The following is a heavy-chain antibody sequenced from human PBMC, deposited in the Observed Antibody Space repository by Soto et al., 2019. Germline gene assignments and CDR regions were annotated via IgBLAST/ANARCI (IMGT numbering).Heavy chain of an antibody. CDR2: ISAHNGNT. J-gene: IGHJ4*02. Sequence: QVHLVQSGAEVKKPGASVKVSCKGSGYGFTTYGITWVRQATGQGLEWMAWISAHNGNTNYGQKLKGRVTVTKDTSTSTAYMELRSLRSDDTAVYYCARGRYGDYWGQGALVTVSS. D-gene: IGHD1-1*01. CDR1: GYGFTTYG. CDR3: ARGRYGDY. V-gene: IGHV1-18*01.